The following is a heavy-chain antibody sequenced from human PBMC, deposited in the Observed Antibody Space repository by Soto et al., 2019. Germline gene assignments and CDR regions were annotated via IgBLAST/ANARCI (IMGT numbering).Heavy chain of an antibody. CDR3: ARDQKVVADNWFDP. CDR1: GGSISSGDYY. D-gene: IGHD2-15*01. J-gene: IGHJ5*02. CDR2: IYYSGST. Sequence: PSETLSLTCTVSGGSISSGDYYWSWIRQPPGKGLEWIGYIYYSGSTYYNPSLKSRVTISVDTSKNQFSLKLSSVTAADTAVYYCARDQKVVADNWFDPWGQGTLVTVS. V-gene: IGHV4-30-4*01.